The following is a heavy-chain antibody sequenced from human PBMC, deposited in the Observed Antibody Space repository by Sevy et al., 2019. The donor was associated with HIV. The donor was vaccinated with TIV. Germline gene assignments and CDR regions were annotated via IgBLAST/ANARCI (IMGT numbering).Heavy chain of an antibody. D-gene: IGHD6-13*01. CDR3: ARGSIAAAGDYYYYGMDV. Sequence: SETLSLTCTVSGGSISSGGYYWSWIRQHPGKGLEWIGYIYYSGSTYYNPSLKSRVTISVDTSKNQFSLKLSSVTAADTAVYYCARGSIAAAGDYYYYGMDVWGLGTTVTVSS. CDR1: GGSISSGGYY. CDR2: IYYSGST. V-gene: IGHV4-31*03. J-gene: IGHJ6*02.